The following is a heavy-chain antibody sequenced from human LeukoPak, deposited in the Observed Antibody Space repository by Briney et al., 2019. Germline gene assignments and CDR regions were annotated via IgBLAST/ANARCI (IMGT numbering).Heavy chain of an antibody. CDR1: RFTFSSYA. Sequence: GGSLRLSCAASRFTFSSYAMHWVSQAQGKGLEWVAVISYDGSNKYYADSVKGRFTISRDNSKNTLYLQMNSLRAEDTAVYYCARGETPIAAAGIRYWGQGTPVTVSS. D-gene: IGHD6-13*01. CDR3: ARGETPIAAAGIRY. CDR2: ISYDGSNK. J-gene: IGHJ4*02. V-gene: IGHV3-30*04.